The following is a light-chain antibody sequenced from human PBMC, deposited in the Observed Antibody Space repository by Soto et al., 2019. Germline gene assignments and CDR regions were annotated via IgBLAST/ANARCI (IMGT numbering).Light chain of an antibody. Sequence: QPVLTQSPSASACLGASVKLTCTLSSGHSSYAIAWHQQQPEKGPRYLMNLNSDGSHSKGDGIPDRFSGSSSGAERYLTISSLQSEDEADYYCQTWGTGIQVFGGGTKLTVL. CDR3: QTWGTGIQV. CDR1: SGHSSYA. J-gene: IGLJ3*02. V-gene: IGLV4-69*01. CDR2: LNSDGSH.